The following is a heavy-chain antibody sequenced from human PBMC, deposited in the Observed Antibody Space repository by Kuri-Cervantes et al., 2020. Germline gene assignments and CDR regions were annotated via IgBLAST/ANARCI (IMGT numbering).Heavy chain of an antibody. CDR3: ASQQPAAYYYYYYGMDV. Sequence: GGSLRLSCAASGFTFSSYGMHWVRQAPGKGLEWVAVISYDGSNKYYADSVKGRFTISRDNSKNTLYLQMNSLRAEDTAVYYCASQQPAAYYYYYYGMDVWGQGTTVTVSS. D-gene: IGHD2-2*01. J-gene: IGHJ6*02. V-gene: IGHV3-30*03. CDR2: ISYDGSNK. CDR1: GFTFSSYG.